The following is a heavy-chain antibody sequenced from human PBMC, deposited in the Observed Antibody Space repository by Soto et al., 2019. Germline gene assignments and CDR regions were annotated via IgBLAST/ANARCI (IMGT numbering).Heavy chain of an antibody. CDR3: AKGIAAGTVYYFDY. D-gene: IGHD3-10*01. J-gene: IGHJ4*02. CDR2: INWDGGNK. Sequence: EVQLVESGGGLVQPGRSLRLSCAASGFTFDDFAMHWVRQVPGKGLEWVSVINWDGGNKVYADSVTGRFTISRDNANNSVYLQMNSLRAEDTAVYYCAKGIAAGTVYYFDYWGQGILVTVSS. CDR1: GFTFDDFA. V-gene: IGHV3-9*01.